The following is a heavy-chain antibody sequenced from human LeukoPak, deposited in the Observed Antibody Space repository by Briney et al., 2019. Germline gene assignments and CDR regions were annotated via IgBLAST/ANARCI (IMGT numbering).Heavy chain of an antibody. J-gene: IGHJ2*01. V-gene: IGHV3-66*03. D-gene: IGHD4-17*01. CDR3: TRDAGYGDAVRWYFDL. CDR1: GFTVSSNY. Sequence: GGSLRLSCAASGFTVSSNYMSWVRQAPGKGLEWVSVIYSCGSTYYADSVKGRFTISRDNAKNSLYLQMSSLGDEDTAIYYCTRDAGYGDAVRWYFDLWGRGTLVTVSS. CDR2: IYSCGST.